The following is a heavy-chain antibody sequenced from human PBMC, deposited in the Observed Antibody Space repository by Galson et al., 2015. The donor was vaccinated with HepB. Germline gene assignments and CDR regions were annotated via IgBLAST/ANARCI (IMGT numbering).Heavy chain of an antibody. Sequence: SLRLSCAASGFTFSSYNMNWVRQAPGKGLEWVSSISSSSVYIYYADSVKGRFTISRDNAKNSMYLQMNSLRAEDTAVYYCATSGTSWSFGYWGQGTLVTVSS. CDR2: ISSSSVYI. V-gene: IGHV3-21*01. CDR3: ATSGTSWSFGY. J-gene: IGHJ4*02. CDR1: GFTFSSYN. D-gene: IGHD6-13*01.